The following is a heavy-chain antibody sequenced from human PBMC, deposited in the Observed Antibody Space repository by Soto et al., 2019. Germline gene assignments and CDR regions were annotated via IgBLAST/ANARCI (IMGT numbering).Heavy chain of an antibody. CDR1: GFTFDDFA. J-gene: IGHJ4*02. V-gene: IGHV3-9*01. CDR3: AKDPRLELRGVDS. Sequence: EAQLVESGGGLVQPGRSLRLSCAASGFTFDDFAMHWVRQAPGKGLEWVSGINWSGGSSGYSDSVKGRFTISRDNSKDTLYLEMNSLRAEDTAVYYCAKDPRLELRGVDSWGQGTLVTVSA. CDR2: INWSGGSS. D-gene: IGHD1-7*01.